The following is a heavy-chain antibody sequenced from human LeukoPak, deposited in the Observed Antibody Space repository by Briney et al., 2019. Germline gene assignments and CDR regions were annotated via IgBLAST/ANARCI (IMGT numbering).Heavy chain of an antibody. CDR3: ARGAESGGFPFDY. D-gene: IGHD1-26*01. CDR1: GFTFSSYW. J-gene: IGHJ4*02. Sequence: PGGSLRLSCADSGFTFSSYWMSWVRQAPGKGLEWVANIKQDGSEKYYVDSVKGRFTISRDNAKNSLYLQMNSLRAEDTAVYYCARGAESGGFPFDYWGQGTLVTVSS. CDR2: IKQDGSEK. V-gene: IGHV3-7*01.